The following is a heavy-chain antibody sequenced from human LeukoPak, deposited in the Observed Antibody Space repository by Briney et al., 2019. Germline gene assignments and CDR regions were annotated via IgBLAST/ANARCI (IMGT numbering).Heavy chain of an antibody. D-gene: IGHD6-19*01. V-gene: IGHV3-66*01. CDR1: GFTVSSNY. CDR2: IYSGGST. Sequence: GGSLRLSCAASGFTVSSNYMSWVRQAPGKGLEWVSVIYSGGSTYYADSVKGRFTISRDNSKNTLYLQMNSLRAEDTAVYYCARDRGEWLVRGGILDYYYGMDVWGQGTTVTVSS. J-gene: IGHJ6*02. CDR3: ARDRGEWLVRGGILDYYYGMDV.